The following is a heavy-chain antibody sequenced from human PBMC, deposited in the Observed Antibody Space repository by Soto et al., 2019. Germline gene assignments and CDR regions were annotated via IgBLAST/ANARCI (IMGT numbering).Heavy chain of an antibody. CDR2: IVVGSGNT. CDR3: AAVYPSITMVRGVTPSFDY. J-gene: IGHJ4*02. D-gene: IGHD3-10*01. Sequence: SVTVSCQASGFTFTSSAMQWVRQARGQRHEWIGWIVVGSGNTNYAQKFQERVTITRDMSTSTAYMGLSSLRSEDTAVYYCAAVYPSITMVRGVTPSFDYWGQGTLVTVSS. CDR1: GFTFTSSA. V-gene: IGHV1-58*02.